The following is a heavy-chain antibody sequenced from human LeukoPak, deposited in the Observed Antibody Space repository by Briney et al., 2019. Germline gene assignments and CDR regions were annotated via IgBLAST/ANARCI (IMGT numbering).Heavy chain of an antibody. CDR3: ARGALIPDF. CDR1: GFTFSNYA. Sequence: SGGSLRLSCAASGFTFSNYAMTWVRQAPGKGLAWVSSISKSDRATYYADSVKGRFTISRDNSKTTVYLHVDSLRVEDTAIYYCARGALIPDFRGQGTLVTVSS. V-gene: IGHV3-23*01. D-gene: IGHD2-21*01. CDR2: ISKSDRAT. J-gene: IGHJ4*02.